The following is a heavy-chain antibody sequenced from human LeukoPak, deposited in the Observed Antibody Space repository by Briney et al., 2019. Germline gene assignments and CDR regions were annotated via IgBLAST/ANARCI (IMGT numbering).Heavy chain of an antibody. V-gene: IGHV1-2*02. CDR1: GYIFSGYY. D-gene: IGHD3-22*01. J-gene: IGHJ4*02. CDR2: INPNTGGT. Sequence: ASVKVSCKASGYIFSGYYLHWVRQAPGQGLEWMGWINPNTGGTNYAQKFQGRVTMTRDTSTSTVYMELSSLRSDDTAVYYCARPRVERYYDRSGSFDYWGQGTLVTVSS. CDR3: ARPRVERYYDRSGSFDY.